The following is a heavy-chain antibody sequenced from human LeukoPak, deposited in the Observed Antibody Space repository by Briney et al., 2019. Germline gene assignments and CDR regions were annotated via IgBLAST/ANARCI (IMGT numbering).Heavy chain of an antibody. Sequence: SSETLSLTCAVYGGSFSGYYWSWIRQPPGKGLEWIGEIDHSGSTNYNPSLKSRVTISVDTSKNQFSLKLSSVTAADTAVYYCARADIVATIGGYYYYYMDVWGKGTTATVSS. CDR3: ARADIVATIGGYYYYYMDV. CDR1: GGSFSGYY. CDR2: IDHSGST. J-gene: IGHJ6*03. V-gene: IGHV4-34*01. D-gene: IGHD5-12*01.